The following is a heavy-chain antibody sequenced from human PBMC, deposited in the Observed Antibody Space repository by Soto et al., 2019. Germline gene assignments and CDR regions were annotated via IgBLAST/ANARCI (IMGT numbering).Heavy chain of an antibody. CDR2: IYYSGRT. Sequence: QVQLQESGPRLVKPSETLSLTCTVSGDSISSNYWTWIRQPPGKGLEYIGYIYYSGRTYYNPSLKSRVTISVDTSKNQFSLKLSSVTAADTAVYYCARGHLGITTTGTWYDFDYWGQGTLVTVSS. J-gene: IGHJ4*02. V-gene: IGHV4-59*01. D-gene: IGHD2-15*01. CDR3: ARGHLGITTTGTWYDFDY. CDR1: GDSISSNY.